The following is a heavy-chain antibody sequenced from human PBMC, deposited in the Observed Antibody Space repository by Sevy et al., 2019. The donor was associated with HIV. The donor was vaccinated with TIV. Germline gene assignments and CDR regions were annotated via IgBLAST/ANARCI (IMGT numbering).Heavy chain of an antibody. CDR3: AGRGYCSSSSCYYGEKWFDP. D-gene: IGHD2-2*01. Sequence: SETLSLTCTVSGGSISSSSYYWGWIRQPPGKGLEWIGSIYYSGSTYYNPSLKSRVTISVDTSKNQFSLRLSSVTAADTAVYYCAGRGYCSSSSCYYGEKWFDPWGQGTLVTVSS. V-gene: IGHV4-39*01. J-gene: IGHJ5*02. CDR1: GGSISSSSYY. CDR2: IYYSGST.